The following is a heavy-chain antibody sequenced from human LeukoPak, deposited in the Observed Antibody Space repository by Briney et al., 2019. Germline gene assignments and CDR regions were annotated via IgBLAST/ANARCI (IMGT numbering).Heavy chain of an antibody. CDR2: IYSGGST. D-gene: IGHD3-16*01. Sequence: PGGSLRLSCAASGFTVSSNYMSWVRQAPGKGLEWVSVIYSGGSTYYADSVKGRFTISRDNSKNTLYLQMNSLRAEDTAVYYCATLSPYVWGSYRYSWGQGTLVTVSS. CDR1: GFTVSSNY. V-gene: IGHV3-53*01. J-gene: IGHJ4*02. CDR3: ATLSPYVWGSYRYS.